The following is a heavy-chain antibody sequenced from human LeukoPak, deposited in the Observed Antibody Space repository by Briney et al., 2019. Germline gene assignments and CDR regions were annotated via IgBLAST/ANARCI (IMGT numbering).Heavy chain of an antibody. Sequence: GGSLRLSCAASGFTFSDYYMSWIRQAPGKGLESVSLIYNIGSAYYADSVKHRFTISRDISKNTLYLQMNNLRVEDTAVYYCAREARGTDIWGQGTVVTVSS. CDR1: GFTFSDYY. V-gene: IGHV3-66*01. J-gene: IGHJ3*02. CDR2: IYNIGSA. D-gene: IGHD3-16*01. CDR3: AREARGTDI.